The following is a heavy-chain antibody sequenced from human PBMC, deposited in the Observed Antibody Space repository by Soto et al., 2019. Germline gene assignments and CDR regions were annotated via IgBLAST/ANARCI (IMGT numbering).Heavy chain of an antibody. V-gene: IGHV3-33*01. J-gene: IGHJ4*02. Sequence: GGSLRLSCASSGFTFISYGMHWVRQAPGKGLEWVAVIWYDGSNKYYADSVKGRFTISRDNSKNTLYLQMNSLRAEDTAVYYCARDLDDFWSGYYPCGFDYWGQGTLVTVSS. D-gene: IGHD3-3*01. CDR3: ARDLDDFWSGYYPCGFDY. CDR2: IWYDGSNK. CDR1: GFTFISYG.